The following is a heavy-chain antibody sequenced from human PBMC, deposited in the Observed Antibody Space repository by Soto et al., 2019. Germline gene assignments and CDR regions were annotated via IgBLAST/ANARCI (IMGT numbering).Heavy chain of an antibody. CDR2: ISGSGGST. Sequence: EVQLLESGGGLVQPGGSVRLSCAASGFTFSSYAMSWVRQAPGKGLEWVSAISGSGGSTYYADSVKGRFTISRDNSKNTLYLQMNSLRAEDTAVYYCAKHVQIFYYYYYMDVWGKGTTVTVSS. CDR1: GFTFSSYA. V-gene: IGHV3-23*01. J-gene: IGHJ6*03. CDR3: AKHVQIFYYYYYMDV. D-gene: IGHD3-3*01.